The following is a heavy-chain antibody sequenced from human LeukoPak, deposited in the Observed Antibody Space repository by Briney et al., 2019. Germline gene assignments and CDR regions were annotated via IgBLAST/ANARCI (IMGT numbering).Heavy chain of an antibody. CDR3: ARASSKQLAGYLPDGFDI. J-gene: IGHJ3*02. CDR1: GFTFSSYS. V-gene: IGHV3-21*01. CDR2: ISSSGTYV. D-gene: IGHD3-9*01. Sequence: GGSLRLSCAASGFTFSSYSMNWVRQAPGKGLEWVSSISSSGTYVYYADSVKGRFTISRDSAKNSLSLQMNSLRADDAAVYYCARASSKQLAGYLPDGFDIWGQGTMVTVSS.